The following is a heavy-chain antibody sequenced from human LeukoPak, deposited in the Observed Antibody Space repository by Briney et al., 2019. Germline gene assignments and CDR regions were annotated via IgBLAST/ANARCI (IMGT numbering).Heavy chain of an antibody. V-gene: IGHV4-38-2*01. D-gene: IGHD3-22*01. J-gene: IGHJ4*02. CDR3: ARVQGHSYDSNGYYRYFDY. CDR1: DYSISSGYY. CDR2: IYHSGST. Sequence: PSETLSLTCAVSDYSISSGYYWGWIRQSPGKGLEWIESIYHSGSTYYNPSLKSRVTISVDTSKNEFSLKLSSVTAADTAVYFCARVQGHSYDSNGYYRYFDYWGQGTLVTVPS.